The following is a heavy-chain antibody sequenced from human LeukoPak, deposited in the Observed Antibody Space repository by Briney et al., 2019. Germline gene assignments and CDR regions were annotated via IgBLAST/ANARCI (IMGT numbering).Heavy chain of an antibody. CDR3: ARDYRDPFWTFDL. D-gene: IGHD3-3*01. Sequence: ASVKVPCKAFGYMFRGHGISWVRQAPGQGLEWMGWVSTINDDTNYAQKFRDRVTMTADTPTSTAYMELRSLRSDDTAVYYCARDYRDPFWTFDLWGQGTMVTVSS. V-gene: IGHV1-18*01. CDR1: GYMFRGHG. J-gene: IGHJ3*01. CDR2: VSTINDDT.